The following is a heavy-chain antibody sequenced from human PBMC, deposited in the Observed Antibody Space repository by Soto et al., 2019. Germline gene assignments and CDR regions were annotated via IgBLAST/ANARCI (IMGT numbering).Heavy chain of an antibody. V-gene: IGHV3-30*18. CDR1: GFTFSDHY. J-gene: IGHJ4*02. D-gene: IGHD2-2*01. CDR3: AKYGGLVYCNSPGCSAKHFDY. Sequence: PGGSLRLSCAASGFTFSDHYMDWVRQAPGKGLEWVAIISYDGDNEYYADSVRGRFTISRDNSKNTLYLQTSSLRHEDTAVYYCAKYGGLVYCNSPGCSAKHFDYWGQGTLVTVSS. CDR2: ISYDGDNE.